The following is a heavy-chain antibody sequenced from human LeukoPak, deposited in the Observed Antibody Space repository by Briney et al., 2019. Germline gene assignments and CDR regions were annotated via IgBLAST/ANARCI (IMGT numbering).Heavy chain of an antibody. J-gene: IGHJ6*03. CDR2: IYLRGNT. D-gene: IGHD3-3*02. CDR1: GGSISSSNW. CDR3: ARDNGSGYTKGYEHYYYYLDV. V-gene: IGHV4-4*02. Sequence: SETLSLTCAISGGSISSSNWWTWVRQPPGKGLEWVGEIYLRGNTNYNPSLESRVTISVDESKTQLSLRLESVTAADTAVYYCARDNGSGYTKGYEHYYYYLDVWGKGTTVTVSS.